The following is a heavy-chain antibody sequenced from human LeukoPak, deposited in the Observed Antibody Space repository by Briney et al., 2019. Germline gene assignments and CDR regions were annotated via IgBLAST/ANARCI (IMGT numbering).Heavy chain of an antibody. J-gene: IGHJ5*02. D-gene: IGHD5/OR15-5a*01. CDR1: GFTFSNYE. V-gene: IGHV3-13*01. CDR2: IGATGAT. Sequence: GGSLRLSCVASGFTFSNYEMLWVRQGRGGGLEWVSAIGATGATYYADSVQGRFTISRDDAKTSLYLQMNSLRAGDTAVYFCARDLGTGSVYTNRFDPWGQGTLVAVSS. CDR3: ARDLGTGSVYTNRFDP.